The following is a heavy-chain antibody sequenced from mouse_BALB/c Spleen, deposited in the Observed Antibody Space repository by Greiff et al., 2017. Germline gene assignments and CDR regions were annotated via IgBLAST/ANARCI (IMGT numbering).Heavy chain of an antibody. CDR1: GFTFSSYT. J-gene: IGHJ1*01. Sequence: EVQLVESGGGLVQPGGSLKLSCAASGFTFSSYTMSWVRQTPEKRLEWVAYISNGGGSTYYPDTVKGRFTISRDNAKNTLYLQMSSLKSEDTAMYYCARVIYYGNRARYFDVWGAGTTVTVSS. V-gene: IGHV5-12-2*01. CDR2: ISNGGGST. D-gene: IGHD2-1*01. CDR3: ARVIYYGNRARYFDV.